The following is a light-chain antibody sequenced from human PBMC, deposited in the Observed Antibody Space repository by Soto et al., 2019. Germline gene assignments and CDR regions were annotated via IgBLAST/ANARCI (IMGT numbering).Light chain of an antibody. V-gene: IGLV3-21*04. CDR2: YDS. CDR3: QVWDSSSEHPVV. CDR1: NIGRKS. J-gene: IGLJ2*01. Sequence: SYELTQPPSVSVAPGKTARITCGGNNIGRKSVHWYQQKPGQAPVLVIYYDSDRPSGIPERFSGSNSGNTATLTISRVEAGDEADYYCQVWDSSSEHPVVFGGGTKLTVL.